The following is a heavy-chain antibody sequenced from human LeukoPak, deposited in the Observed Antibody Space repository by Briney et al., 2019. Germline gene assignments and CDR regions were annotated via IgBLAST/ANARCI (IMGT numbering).Heavy chain of an antibody. CDR3: ARDLSGVTGYTYGRGIDY. D-gene: IGHD5-18*01. CDR2: IKKDGSEK. CDR1: GFTFSSYW. J-gene: IGHJ4*02. Sequence: GGSLRLSCAASGFTFSSYWMSWVRQAPGKGLEWVANIKKDGSEKYYVDSVKGRFTTSRDNAKTSRYLQMNSLRAEDTAVYYCARDLSGVTGYTYGRGIDYWGQGTLVTVSS. V-gene: IGHV3-7*01.